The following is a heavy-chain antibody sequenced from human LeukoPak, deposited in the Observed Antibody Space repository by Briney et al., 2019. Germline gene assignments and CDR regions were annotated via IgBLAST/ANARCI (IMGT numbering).Heavy chain of an antibody. V-gene: IGHV1-24*01. CDR3: ATVRPTFPYGGNSTSYYYYMDV. D-gene: IGHD4-23*01. J-gene: IGHJ6*03. CDR2: FDPEDGET. Sequence: ASVKVSCKVSGYTLTELSMHWVRQAPGKGLEWMGGFDPEDGETIYAQKFQGRVTMTEDTSTDTAYMELSSLRSEDTAVYYCATVRPTFPYGGNSTSYYYYMDVWGKGTTVTVSS. CDR1: GYTLTELS.